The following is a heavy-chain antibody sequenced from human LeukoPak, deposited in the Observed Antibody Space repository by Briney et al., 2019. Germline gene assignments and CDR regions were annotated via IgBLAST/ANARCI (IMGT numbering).Heavy chain of an antibody. CDR3: ARDSISYDFWSGYFDC. D-gene: IGHD3-3*01. V-gene: IGHV3-30*01. CDR2: ISYDGSNK. J-gene: IGHJ4*02. CDR1: GFTFSSYA. Sequence: GGSLRLSCAASGFTFSSYAMHWVRQAPGKGLEWVAVISYDGSNKYYADSVKGRFTISRDNSKNTLYLQMNSLRAEDTAVYYCARDSISYDFWSGYFDCWGQGTLVTVSS.